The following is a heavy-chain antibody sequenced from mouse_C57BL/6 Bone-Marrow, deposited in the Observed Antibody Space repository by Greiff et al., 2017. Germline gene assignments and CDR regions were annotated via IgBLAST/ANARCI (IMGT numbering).Heavy chain of an antibody. CDR2: INPSNGGT. CDR1: GYTFTSYW. D-gene: IGHD1-1*01. J-gene: IGHJ1*03. CDR3: ARTPYYGSSYWYFDV. Sequence: QVQLQQPGTELVKPGASVKLSCKASGYTFTSYWMHWVKQRPGQGLEWIGNINPSNGGTNYNEKFKSKATLTVDKSSSTAYMQLSSLTSEDSAVYFCARTPYYGSSYWYFDVWGTGTTVTVSS. V-gene: IGHV1-53*01.